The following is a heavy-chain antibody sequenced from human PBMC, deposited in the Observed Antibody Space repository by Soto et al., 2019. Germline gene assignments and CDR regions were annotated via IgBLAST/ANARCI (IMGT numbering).Heavy chain of an antibody. J-gene: IGHJ5*02. Sequence: QAQLVQSGAEVKEPGASVKVSCKASGHTFTKYYFHWVRQAPGQGLEWMGIINPSGGSTNYAERFQGRVTMTRDTSTSTMYMGLSSLRSEDTAVYYCARAKVGEEQPPSWSLDPWGQGTLVTVSS. CDR3: ARAKVGEEQPPSWSLDP. CDR1: GHTFTKYY. CDR2: INPSGGST. V-gene: IGHV1-46*01. D-gene: IGHD1-26*01.